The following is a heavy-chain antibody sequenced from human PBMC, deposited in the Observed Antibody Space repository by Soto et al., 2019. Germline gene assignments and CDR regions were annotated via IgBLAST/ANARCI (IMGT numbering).Heavy chain of an antibody. Sequence: QVHLVQSGAEVKKPGSSLKVSCTASGGTFRSYAVSWVRQAPGQGLEWVGGFIPLFGSTNYALDFQGRLTMSADESRTTVYMELSSLRSEDTAVYFCARGGHGDNSGSFDYWGQGTLVTVSS. CDR3: ARGGHGDNSGSFDY. CDR2: FIPLFGST. V-gene: IGHV1-69*01. CDR1: GGTFRSYA. D-gene: IGHD1-1*01. J-gene: IGHJ4*02.